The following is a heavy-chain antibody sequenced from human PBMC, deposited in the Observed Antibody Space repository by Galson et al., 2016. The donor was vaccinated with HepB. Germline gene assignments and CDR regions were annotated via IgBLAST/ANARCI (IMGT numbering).Heavy chain of an antibody. CDR2: INTGNGNT. CDR3: ARGSGSPNWFDP. D-gene: IGHD1-26*01. V-gene: IGHV1-3*04. CDR1: GYTFTTYA. J-gene: IGHJ5*02. Sequence: SVKVSCKASGYTFTTYAMHWVRQAPGQRLEWMGWINTGNGNTKYSQKFQGRVTISRDTSASTAYMELRSLRSEDTAVYYCARGSGSPNWFDPWGQGTLVTVSS.